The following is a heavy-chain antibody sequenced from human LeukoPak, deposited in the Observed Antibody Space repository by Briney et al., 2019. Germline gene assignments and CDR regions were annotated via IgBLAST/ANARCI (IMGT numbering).Heavy chain of an antibody. CDR3: ASGWEHSDAFDI. V-gene: IGHV3-20*04. D-gene: IGHD1-26*01. CDR1: GFTFDDYG. Sequence: GGSLRLSCAASGFTFDDYGMSWVRQAPGKGLEWVSGINWNGGSTGYADSVKGRFTISRDNAKNSLYLQMNSLRAEDTALYYCASGWEHSDAFDIWGKGTMVTVSS. J-gene: IGHJ3*02. CDR2: INWNGGST.